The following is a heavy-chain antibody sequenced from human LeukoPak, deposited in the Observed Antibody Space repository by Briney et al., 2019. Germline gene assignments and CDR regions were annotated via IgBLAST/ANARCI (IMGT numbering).Heavy chain of an antibody. CDR2: ISSDGGSI. V-gene: IGHV3-64*01. CDR1: GFTFSNYP. CDR3: ARGHGSN. J-gene: IGHJ3*01. Sequence: SGGSLRLSFAASGFTFSNYPMHWVRQAPGKGLEYVSAISSDGGSIYYANSVKGRFTISRDNSKNTLYLQMGSLRAEDMAVYYCARGHGSNWGQGTMVTVSS. D-gene: IGHD3-10*01.